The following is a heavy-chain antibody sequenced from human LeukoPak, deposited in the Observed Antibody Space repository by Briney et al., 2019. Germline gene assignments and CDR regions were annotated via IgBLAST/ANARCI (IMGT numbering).Heavy chain of an antibody. CDR1: VGTLSRYA. Sequence: SVKVSCKGSVGTLSRYAISWVRQAPGQEVEWMGDIIPILRTANYAQKFQGRVTVAADESKSTAYLELSSLRSEATAVYFCAVCVVVPAAILGGDYYYYRMDVWGKGTTVTVSS. CDR3: AVCVVVPAAILGGDYYYYRMDV. J-gene: IGHJ6*04. V-gene: IGHV1-69*13. CDR2: IIPILRTA. D-gene: IGHD2-2*02.